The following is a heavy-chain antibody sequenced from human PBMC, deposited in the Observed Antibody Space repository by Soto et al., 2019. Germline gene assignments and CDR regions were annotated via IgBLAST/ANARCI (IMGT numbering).Heavy chain of an antibody. CDR2: IYPGDSDT. Sequence: PGESLKISCQASGYSFISSWIGWVRQMPGKGLEWMGIIYPGDSDTRYSPSFQGQVTISADKSTSTAYLQWSSLKASDTATYYCARMMAESGTEFAYWGQGALVTVSS. J-gene: IGHJ4*02. D-gene: IGHD1-26*01. V-gene: IGHV5-51*01. CDR1: GYSFISSW. CDR3: ARMMAESGTEFAY.